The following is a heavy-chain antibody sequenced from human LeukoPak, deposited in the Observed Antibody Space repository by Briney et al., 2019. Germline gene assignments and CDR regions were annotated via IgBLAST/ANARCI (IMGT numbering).Heavy chain of an antibody. Sequence: SETLSLTCTVSGGSIGSHYWSWIRQPPGKGLEWIGYIYYSGSTNYNPSLKSRVTISVDTSKNQFSLKLSSVTAADTAVYYCARSGYYDFWSGHYTWGQGTMVTVSS. CDR2: IYYSGST. CDR1: GGSIGSHY. V-gene: IGHV4-59*11. J-gene: IGHJ3*01. D-gene: IGHD3-3*01. CDR3: ARSGYYDFWSGHYT.